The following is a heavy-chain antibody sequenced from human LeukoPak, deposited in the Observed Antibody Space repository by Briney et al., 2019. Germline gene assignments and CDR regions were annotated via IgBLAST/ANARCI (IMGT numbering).Heavy chain of an antibody. V-gene: IGHV5-51*01. CDR1: EYSFTSYW. D-gene: IGHD6-13*01. J-gene: IGHJ6*03. CDR2: IYPGDSDT. CDR3: ARIRKAAAGSWYYYMDV. Sequence: GESLKISCKGSEYSFTSYWIGWVRQIPGKGLEWMGIIYPGDSDTRYSPSFQGQVTISADKTISTAYLQWSSLKASDTAMYYCARIRKAAAGSWYYYMDVWGKGTTVTVSS.